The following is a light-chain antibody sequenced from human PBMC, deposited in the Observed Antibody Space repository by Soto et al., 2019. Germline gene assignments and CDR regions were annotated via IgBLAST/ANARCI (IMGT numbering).Light chain of an antibody. J-gene: IGKJ5*01. Sequence: EIVLTQSPATLSLSPGERATLSCRASKSVSTSLAWYQQKAGQAPSRLIYGASNRATAIPARFSGSGSGTDFTLTSNSIDAVEFAISYCQQRYNWPITFGQGTRLEIK. CDR3: QQRYNWPIT. CDR1: KSVSTS. CDR2: GAS. V-gene: IGKV3-11*01.